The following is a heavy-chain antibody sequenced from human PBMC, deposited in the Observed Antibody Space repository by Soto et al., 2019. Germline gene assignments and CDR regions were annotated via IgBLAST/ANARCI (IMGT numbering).Heavy chain of an antibody. CDR2: ISGSGGSA. J-gene: IGHJ4*02. Sequence: GGSLRLSCAASGFTFSSYAMSWVRQAPGEGLEWVSTISGSGGSAYYADSVKGRFTISRDISKNTLYLQMNSLRAEDTAVYYCEKALFSTGGFFDYWGQGTLVTVSS. CDR1: GFTFSSYA. V-gene: IGHV3-23*01. D-gene: IGHD6-25*01. CDR3: EKALFSTGGFFDY.